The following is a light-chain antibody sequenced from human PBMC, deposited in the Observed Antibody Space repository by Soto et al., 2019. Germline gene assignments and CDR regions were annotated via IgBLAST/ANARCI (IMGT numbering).Light chain of an antibody. J-gene: IGLJ1*01. CDR1: SSDVGSYNL. Sequence: QSALTQPASVSGSPGQSITISCTVTSSDVGSYNLVSWYQQHPGKAPKLMIYEGSKWPSGVSNRFSGSKSGNTASLTISGLQAEDEADYYCCSYAGSSTYVFGTGTKVTVL. CDR2: EGS. V-gene: IGLV2-23*01. CDR3: CSYAGSSTYV.